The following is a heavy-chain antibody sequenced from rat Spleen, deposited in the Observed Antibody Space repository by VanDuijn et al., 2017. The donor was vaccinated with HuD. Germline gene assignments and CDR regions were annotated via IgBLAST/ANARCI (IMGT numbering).Heavy chain of an antibody. CDR3: ARRDSSYIFDY. J-gene: IGHJ2*01. CDR2: ISYDGSST. V-gene: IGHV5-29*01. CDR1: GFTSTSFP. Sequence: EVQLVESGGGLVQPGRSMKLSCAVSGFTSTSFPVAWVRQAPTKGLEWVATISYDGSSTYYRDSVKGRFTISRDNAKSTLYLQMDSLRSEDTATYYCARRDSSYIFDYWGQGVMVTVSS. D-gene: IGHD1-2*01.